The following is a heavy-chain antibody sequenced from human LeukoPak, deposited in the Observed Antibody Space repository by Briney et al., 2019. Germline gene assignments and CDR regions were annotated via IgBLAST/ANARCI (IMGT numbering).Heavy chain of an antibody. CDR1: GGSISSYN. J-gene: IGHJ5*02. V-gene: IGHV4-59*08. CDR2: IYYSGST. Sequence: SETLSLTCTVSGGSISSYNWSWIRQPPGKGLEWIGYIYYSGSTNYNPSLKSRVTISVDTSKNQFSLKLSSVIAADTAVYYCARLRMAPNWFDPWGQGTLVTVCS. CDR3: ARLRMAPNWFDP. D-gene: IGHD2-8*01.